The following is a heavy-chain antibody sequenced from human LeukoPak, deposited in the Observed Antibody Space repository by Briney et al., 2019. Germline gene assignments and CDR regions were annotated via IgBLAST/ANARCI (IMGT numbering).Heavy chain of an antibody. D-gene: IGHD3-22*01. CDR1: GFTFSDYY. Sequence: GGSLRLSCAASGFTFSDYYMSWIRQAPGKGLEWVSYISSSGSTINYADSVKGRFTISRDNAKNSLYLQMNSLRAEDTAVYYCAREATPDSSGYHLGFDYWGQGTLVTVSS. CDR2: ISSSGSTI. CDR3: AREATPDSSGYHLGFDY. J-gene: IGHJ4*02. V-gene: IGHV3-11*01.